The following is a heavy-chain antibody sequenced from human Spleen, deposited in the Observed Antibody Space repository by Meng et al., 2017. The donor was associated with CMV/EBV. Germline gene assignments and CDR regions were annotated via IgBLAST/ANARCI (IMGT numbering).Heavy chain of an antibody. V-gene: IGHV3-66*04. J-gene: IGHJ4*02. CDR1: IFAVSSTY. CDR3: ARLPLYCSSTTCYVDY. D-gene: IGHD2-2*01. Sequence: GESLKISCAASIFAVSSTYMSWVRQAPGKGLEWVSVIYTGGSTYYADSVKGRFTISRDNSKNTLYLQMDSLRAEDTAVYYCARLPLYCSSTTCYVDYWGQGTVVTVSS. CDR2: IYTGGST.